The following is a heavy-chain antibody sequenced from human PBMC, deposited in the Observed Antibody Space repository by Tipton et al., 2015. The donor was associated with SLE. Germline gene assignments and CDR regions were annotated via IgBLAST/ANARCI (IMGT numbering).Heavy chain of an antibody. CDR1: GYSISSGYY. Sequence: TLSLTCAVSGYSISSGYYWGWIRQHPGKGLEWIGYIYYTGSTYYNPSLKSRVTISVDTSKNQFSLKLSSVTAADTAVYYCARALEGVSDQGELGYWGQGTLVTVSS. D-gene: IGHD1-26*01. J-gene: IGHJ4*02. CDR2: IYYTGST. V-gene: IGHV4-31*11. CDR3: ARALEGVSDQGELGY.